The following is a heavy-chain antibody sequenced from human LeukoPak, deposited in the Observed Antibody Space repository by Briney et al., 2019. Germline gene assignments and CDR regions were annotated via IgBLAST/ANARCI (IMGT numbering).Heavy chain of an antibody. CDR3: AERYCSGGSCYPLDY. CDR2: ISGSGGST. D-gene: IGHD2-15*01. Sequence: GGSLRLSCAASGFSFTSYAMSWVRQAPGKGVEWVSAISGSGGSTYYADSVKGRFTISRDNSKNTLYLQMNSLRAEDTAVYYCAERYCSGGSCYPLDYWGQGTLVTVSS. V-gene: IGHV3-23*01. J-gene: IGHJ4*02. CDR1: GFSFTSYA.